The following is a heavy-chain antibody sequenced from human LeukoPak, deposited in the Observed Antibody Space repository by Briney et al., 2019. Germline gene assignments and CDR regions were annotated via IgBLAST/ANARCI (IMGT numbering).Heavy chain of an antibody. J-gene: IGHJ4*02. Sequence: GGSLRLSCAASGFTFSSYAMSWARQAPGKGLEWVSGISSSGSGGNTYYADFVKGRFTISRDSSKNTLFLQMNSLRAEDTAVYYCAKALFSTRVIQLTYFDYWGQGTLVTVSS. CDR2: ISSSGSGGNT. CDR1: GFTFSSYA. V-gene: IGHV3-23*01. D-gene: IGHD5-18*01. CDR3: AKALFSTRVIQLTYFDY.